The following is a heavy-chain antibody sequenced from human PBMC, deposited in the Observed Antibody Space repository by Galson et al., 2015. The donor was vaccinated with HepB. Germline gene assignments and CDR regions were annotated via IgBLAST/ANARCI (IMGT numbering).Heavy chain of an antibody. CDR2: INTYTGNP. Sequence: SVKVSCKASGYTVSTYAMNWVRQAPGQGLEWMGWINTYTGNPTYAQGFTGRFVFSLDTSVSTAYLQISSLRAEDTAVYYCARDPDGDYGNAFDIWGQGTMVTVSS. CDR1: GYTVSTYA. V-gene: IGHV7-4-1*02. CDR3: ARDPDGDYGNAFDI. J-gene: IGHJ3*02. D-gene: IGHD4-17*01.